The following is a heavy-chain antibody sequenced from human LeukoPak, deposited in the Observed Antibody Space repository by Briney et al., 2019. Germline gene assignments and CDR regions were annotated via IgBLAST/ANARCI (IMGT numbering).Heavy chain of an antibody. V-gene: IGHV3-74*01. J-gene: IGHJ4*02. CDR1: GFTFSSYW. Sequence: PGGSLRLSCAASGFTFSSYWMHWVRQVPGRGLVWVAHIKSDGSNTNYADSVKGRFTISRDNAENTLFLQMNSLTVEDTAVYYCARDRGYNLDYWGKGTLVTVSS. D-gene: IGHD5-24*01. CDR3: ARDRGYNLDY. CDR2: IKSDGSNT.